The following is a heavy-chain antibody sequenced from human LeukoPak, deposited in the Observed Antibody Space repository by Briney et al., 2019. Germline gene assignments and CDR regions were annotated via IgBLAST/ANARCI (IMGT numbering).Heavy chain of an antibody. CDR2: IREDGSQK. J-gene: IGHJ4*02. V-gene: IGHV3-7*01. CDR3: ARCARGVMVDY. CDR1: GFSFSTFW. Sequence: PGGSLRLSCAASGFSFSTFWMGWVRQAPGQGLEWVANIREDGSQKYYVDSVKGRFTISRDNAKNSLYLQMNSLRAEDTAVYYCARCARGVMVDYWGQGTLVTVSS. D-gene: IGHD3-10*01.